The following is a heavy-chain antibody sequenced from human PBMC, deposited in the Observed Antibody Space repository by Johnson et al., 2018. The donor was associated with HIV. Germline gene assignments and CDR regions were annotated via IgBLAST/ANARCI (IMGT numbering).Heavy chain of an antibody. J-gene: IGHJ3*02. CDR3: APIPSRGAFDI. CDR2: ISSDGSST. CDR1: GFTVSSNY. V-gene: IGHV3-74*02. Sequence: VQLVESGGGLVQPGGSLRLSCAASGFTVSSNYMSWVRQAPGKGLEWVSRISSDGSSTNYADSVKGRFTISRDNAKHSLYLQMNSLRAEDTALYYCAPIPSRGAFDIWGQGTMVTVSS. D-gene: IGHD3-10*01.